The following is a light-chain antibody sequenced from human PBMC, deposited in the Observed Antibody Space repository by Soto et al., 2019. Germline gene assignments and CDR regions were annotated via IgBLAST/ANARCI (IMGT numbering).Light chain of an antibody. V-gene: IGKV1-39*01. CDR2: SAS. CDR1: QSIGTF. Sequence: DIQMTQSPSSLSASVRDRFTITCRASQSIGTFLNWYHQKPGKAPKLLIYSASGLQTGVPSRFSGSGSGTDFTLTINSLQPEDFATYCCQQSYSIPYTFGQGTKLEIK. J-gene: IGKJ2*01. CDR3: QQSYSIPYT.